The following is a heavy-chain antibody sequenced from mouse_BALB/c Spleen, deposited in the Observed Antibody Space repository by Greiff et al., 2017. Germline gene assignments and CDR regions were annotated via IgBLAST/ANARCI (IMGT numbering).Heavy chain of an antibody. V-gene: IGHV8-12*01. CDR3: ARRAVGNYYAMDY. J-gene: IGHJ4*01. D-gene: IGHD2-1*01. Sequence: QVTLKVSGPGILQPSQTLSLTCSFSGFSLSTSGMGVSWIRQPSGKGLEWLAHIYWDDDKRYNPSLKSRLTISKDTSRNQVFLKITSVDTADTATYYCARRAVGNYYAMDYWGQGTSVTVSS. CDR2: IYWDDDK. CDR1: GFSLSTSGMG.